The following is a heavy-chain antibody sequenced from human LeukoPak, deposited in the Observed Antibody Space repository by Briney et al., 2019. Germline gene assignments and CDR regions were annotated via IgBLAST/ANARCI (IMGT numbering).Heavy chain of an antibody. D-gene: IGHD3-9*01. CDR1: GYTFTGYY. V-gene: IGHV1-2*02. J-gene: IGHJ6*03. Sequence: AASVKVCCKASGYTFTGYYMHWVRQAPGQGLEWMGWINPNSGGTNYAQKFQGRVTMTRDTSISTAYMELSRLRSDDTAVYYCARARYDILTGYDAYYYYYYMDVWGKGTTVTVSS. CDR3: ARARYDILTGYDAYYYYYYMDV. CDR2: INPNSGGT.